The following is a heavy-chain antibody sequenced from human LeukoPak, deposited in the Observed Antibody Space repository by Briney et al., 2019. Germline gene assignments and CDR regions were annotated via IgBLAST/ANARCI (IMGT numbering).Heavy chain of an antibody. Sequence: GGSLRLSCAASGFTLSNHWVHWVRQAPGEGLVWVSRINEPGTWPTYEDSVRGRFTISRDNAKNTVSLQMKNLRAEDTAVYYGVRSFSGSRDYWGQGTLVTVSS. CDR1: GFTLSNHW. J-gene: IGHJ4*02. V-gene: IGHV3-74*03. D-gene: IGHD7-27*01. CDR2: INEPGTWP. CDR3: VRSFSGSRDY.